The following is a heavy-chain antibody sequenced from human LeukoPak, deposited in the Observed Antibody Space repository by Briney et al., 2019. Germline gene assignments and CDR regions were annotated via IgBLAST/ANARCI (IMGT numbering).Heavy chain of an antibody. D-gene: IGHD6-19*01. CDR3: ASWAGWYGADY. CDR2: ISSSSSYI. J-gene: IGHJ4*02. CDR1: GFTFSTYT. V-gene: IGHV3-21*01. Sequence: PGGSLRLSCAASGFTFSTYTMNWVRLTPGKGLEWVSSISSSSSYIYYADSVKGRFTISRDNAKNSLYLQMNSLRAEDTAVYYCASWAGWYGADYWGQGTLVTVSS.